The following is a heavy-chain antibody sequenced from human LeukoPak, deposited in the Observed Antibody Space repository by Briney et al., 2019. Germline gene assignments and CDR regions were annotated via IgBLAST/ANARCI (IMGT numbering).Heavy chain of an antibody. CDR1: GFTFSSYG. V-gene: IGHV3-33*01. CDR2: IWYDGSNK. Sequence: PGGSLRLSCAASGFTFSSYGMHWVRQAPGKGLEWVAVIWYDGSNKYYADSVKGRFTISRDNSKNTLYLQMNSLRAEDTAIYYCARDFPWGSGGRDFWGQGALVTVSS. J-gene: IGHJ4*02. D-gene: IGHD2-8*02. CDR3: ARDFPWGSGGRDF.